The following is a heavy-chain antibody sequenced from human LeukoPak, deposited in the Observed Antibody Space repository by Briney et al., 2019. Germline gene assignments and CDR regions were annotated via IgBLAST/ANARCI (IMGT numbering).Heavy chain of an antibody. CDR2: INHSGRT. Sequence: SETLSLTCAVYGGSFSGYYWGWIRQPPGKGLEWMGEINHSGRTNYNPPLKSRATISVDTSKNQFSLKLSSVTAADTAVYYCAREENIAVAGIDIWGQGTMVTVSS. D-gene: IGHD6-19*01. CDR3: AREENIAVAGIDI. J-gene: IGHJ3*02. CDR1: GGSFSGYY. V-gene: IGHV4-34*01.